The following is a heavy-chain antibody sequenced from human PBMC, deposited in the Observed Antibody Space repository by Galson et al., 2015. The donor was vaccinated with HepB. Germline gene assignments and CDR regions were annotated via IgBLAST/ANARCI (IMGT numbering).Heavy chain of an antibody. CDR3: ARGSWFDP. V-gene: IGHV3-7*03. CDR2: INEDGSEK. Sequence: SLRLSCAASGFPFSNYWMNWVRQAPGKGLEWVANINEDGSEKYYVDSVKGRFTISRDNAKNSMYLQMNSLRLEETAVYYCARGSWFDPWGQGTLVTVSS. J-gene: IGHJ5*02. CDR1: GFPFSNYW.